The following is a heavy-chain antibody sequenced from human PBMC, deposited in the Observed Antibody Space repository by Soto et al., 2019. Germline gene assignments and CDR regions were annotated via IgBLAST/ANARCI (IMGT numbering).Heavy chain of an antibody. J-gene: IGHJ6*02. CDR1: GGSISSGDYY. V-gene: IGHV4-30-4*01. Sequence: SETLSLTCTVSGGSISSGDYYWGWIRQPPGKGLEWIGYIFYSGSTYYNPSLKSRITISVDTSKNQFSLKLSSVTAADTAVYYCARYSSSYGMDVWGQGTTVTVS. D-gene: IGHD6-13*01. CDR3: ARYSSSYGMDV. CDR2: IFYSGST.